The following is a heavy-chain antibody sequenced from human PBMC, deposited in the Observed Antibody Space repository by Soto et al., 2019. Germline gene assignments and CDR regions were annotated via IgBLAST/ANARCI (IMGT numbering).Heavy chain of an antibody. CDR2: IIPIFGTA. CDR3: ARAELLRTFVNWFDP. J-gene: IGHJ5*02. D-gene: IGHD1-26*01. V-gene: IGHV1-69*06. CDR1: GGTFSSYA. Sequence: SVKVSCKASGGTFSSYAISWVRQAPGQGLEWMGGIIPIFGTANYAQKFQGRVTITADKSTSTAYMELSSLRSEDTAVYYCARAELLRTFVNWFDPWGQGTLVTVSS.